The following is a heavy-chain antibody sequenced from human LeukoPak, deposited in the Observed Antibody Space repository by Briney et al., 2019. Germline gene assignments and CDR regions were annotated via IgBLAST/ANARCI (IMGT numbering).Heavy chain of an antibody. CDR1: GYTFTGYY. CDR2: INPNSGGT. Sequence: ASVKVSCKASGYTFTGYYMHWVRQAPGQGLEWMGWINPNSGGTNYAQKFQGRVTMTRDTSISTAYMELSRLRSDDTAVYYCARDLTMVLVAMDNWGQGTLVTVSS. V-gene: IGHV1-2*02. D-gene: IGHD3-22*01. CDR3: ARDLTMVLVAMDN. J-gene: IGHJ4*02.